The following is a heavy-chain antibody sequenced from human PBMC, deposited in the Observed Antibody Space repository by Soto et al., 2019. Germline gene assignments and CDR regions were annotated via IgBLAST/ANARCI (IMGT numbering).Heavy chain of an antibody. CDR1: GYSFSFYW. CDR3: ATAYVYDFENSNYYRDAFDI. CDR2: MYPDDSDI. V-gene: IGHV5-51*01. Sequence: LGESLKISCKASGYSFSFYWIGWVRQMPGNGLEWMAIMYPDDSDIRYSPSFEAHVTISADKSTSTAFLQWSSLKASDTAMYYCATAYVYDFENSNYYRDAFDIWGQGTLVTVSS. D-gene: IGHD3-22*01. J-gene: IGHJ3*02.